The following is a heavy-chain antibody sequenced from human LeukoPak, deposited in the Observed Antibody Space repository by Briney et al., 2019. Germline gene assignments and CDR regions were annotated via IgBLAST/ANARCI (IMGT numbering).Heavy chain of an antibody. V-gene: IGHV1-69*04. D-gene: IGHD3-3*01. Sequence: SVKVSCKASGGTFSSYAISWVRQAPGQGLEWMGRIIPILGIANYAQKFQGRVTITADKSTSTAYMELSSLRSEDTAVYYCARPPCYDFWSGYYDYWGQGTLVTVSS. CDR2: IIPILGIA. CDR1: GGTFSSYA. J-gene: IGHJ4*02. CDR3: ARPPCYDFWSGYYDY.